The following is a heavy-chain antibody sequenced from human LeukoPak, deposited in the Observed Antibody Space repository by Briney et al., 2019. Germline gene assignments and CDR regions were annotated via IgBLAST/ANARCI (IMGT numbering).Heavy chain of an antibody. J-gene: IGHJ4*02. CDR1: GYSLTTYW. D-gene: IGHD5-18*01. V-gene: IGHV5-51*01. Sequence: GESLKISCKGSGYSLTTYWIGWVRQMPGKGLEWMGIIYPGDSDTRYSPSFQGQGTISADKSISTAYLQASSLKASDTAMYYCARLPARIQPRGDYWGQGTLVTVSS. CDR2: IYPGDSDT. CDR3: ARLPARIQPRGDY.